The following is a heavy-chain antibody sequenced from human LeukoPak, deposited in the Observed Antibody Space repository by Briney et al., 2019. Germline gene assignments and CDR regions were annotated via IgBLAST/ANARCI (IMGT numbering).Heavy chain of an antibody. J-gene: IGHJ4*02. V-gene: IGHV5-51*01. Sequence: GESLKISCKGSGYTFTSYWIAWVRLMPGKGLEWMGIIYPGDSDTRYSPSFQGQVTISADKSISTAYLQWSSLKASDTAMYYCARSTREVCSDWGQGTLVTVSS. CDR3: ARSTREVCSD. D-gene: IGHD3-10*02. CDR2: IYPGDSDT. CDR1: GYTFTSYW.